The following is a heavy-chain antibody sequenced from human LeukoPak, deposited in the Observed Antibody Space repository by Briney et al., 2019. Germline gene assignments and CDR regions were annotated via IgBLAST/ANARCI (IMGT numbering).Heavy chain of an antibody. J-gene: IGHJ4*02. CDR1: GFTFSNFY. V-gene: IGHV3-11*01. CDR3: AHLGSGWYDY. D-gene: IGHD6-19*01. CDR2: ISGSGGLI. Sequence: GRSLRLSCAASGFTFSNFYMSWIRQAPGKGLEWVSHISGSGGLIYYADSVKGRFTISRDNAMNLLYLQMTSLRVEDTAVYYCAHLGSGWYDYWGPGSLVTVSS.